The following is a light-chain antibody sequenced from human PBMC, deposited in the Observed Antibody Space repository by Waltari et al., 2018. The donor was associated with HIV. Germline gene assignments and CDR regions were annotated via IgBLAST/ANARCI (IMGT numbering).Light chain of an antibody. CDR2: RNN. CDR1: SSNIGSSY. J-gene: IGLJ3*02. Sequence: QSVLTQPPSASGTPGQRVTISCSGSSSNIGSSYVYWYQQLPGTAPNLLRYRNNQRPSGVPDRFSGSKSGTSASLAISGLRSEDEADYYCATWDDSLSGLWVFGGGTKLTVL. CDR3: ATWDDSLSGLWV. V-gene: IGLV1-47*01.